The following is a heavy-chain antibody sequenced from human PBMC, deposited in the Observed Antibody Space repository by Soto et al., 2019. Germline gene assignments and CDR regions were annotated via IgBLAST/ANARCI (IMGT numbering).Heavy chain of an antibody. CDR2: ISAYNGNT. V-gene: IGHV1-18*01. CDR1: GYTFTSYA. CDR3: AREGVRGDYYYYYGMDV. Sequence: ASAKVSSKASGYTFTSYAISWVRQAPGQGLEWMGWISAYNGNTNYAQKLQGRVTMTTDTSTRTAYMELRSLRSDDTAVYYCAREGVRGDYYYYYGMDVWGQGTTVTVSS. J-gene: IGHJ6*02. D-gene: IGHD3-10*01.